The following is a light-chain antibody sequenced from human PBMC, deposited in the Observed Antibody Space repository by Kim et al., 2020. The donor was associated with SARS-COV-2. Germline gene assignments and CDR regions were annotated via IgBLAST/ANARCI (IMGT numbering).Light chain of an antibody. J-gene: IGLJ2*01. Sequence: GDKYACWYQQKSGPSPVLVIYHDTKRPSGIPERFSGSNSGNTATLTISGTQAIDEADYYCQAWDSNTAVFGGGTQLTVL. CDR3: QAWDSNTAV. CDR2: HDT. V-gene: IGLV3-1*01. CDR1: GDKY.